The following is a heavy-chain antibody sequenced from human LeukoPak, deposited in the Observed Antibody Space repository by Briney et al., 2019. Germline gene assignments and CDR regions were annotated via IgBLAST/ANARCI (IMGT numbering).Heavy chain of an antibody. CDR3: ARDMAPYDYVWGAGHDY. CDR1: GGSISSGSYY. D-gene: IGHD3-16*01. V-gene: IGHV4-61*02. Sequence: SETLSLTCTVSGGSISSGSYYWSWIRQPAGKGLEWIGRIYTSGSTNYNPSLKSRVTMSVDTSKNQFSLKLSSVTAADTAVYYCARDMAPYDYVWGAGHDYWGQGTLVTVSS. J-gene: IGHJ4*02. CDR2: IYTSGST.